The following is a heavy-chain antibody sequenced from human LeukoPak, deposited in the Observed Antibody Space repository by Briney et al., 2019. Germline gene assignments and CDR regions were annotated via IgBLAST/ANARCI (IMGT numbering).Heavy chain of an antibody. D-gene: IGHD3-22*01. CDR1: GFTFSSYA. Sequence: GGSLRLSCAASGFTFSSYAMSWVRQAPGKGLEWVSAISGSGGSTYYADSVKGRFTISRDNSKNTLYLQMNSLRAEDTAVYYCAKPYYSDTSGYGPGYGMDVWGRGTTVTVSS. V-gene: IGHV3-23*01. CDR2: ISGSGGST. J-gene: IGHJ6*02. CDR3: AKPYYSDTSGYGPGYGMDV.